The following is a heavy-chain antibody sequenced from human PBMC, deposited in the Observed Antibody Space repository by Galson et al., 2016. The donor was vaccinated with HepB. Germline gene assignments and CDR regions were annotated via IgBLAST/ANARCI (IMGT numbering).Heavy chain of an antibody. V-gene: IGHV3-64D*06. J-gene: IGHJ3*02. CDR1: GFTFSSYA. CDR3: VKARGFWEWLLADAFDI. CDR2: ISSDEIST. Sequence: SLRLSCAASGFTFSSYAMHWVRQAPGKGLEYVSAISSDEISTYYADSVKGRFTMSRDNSKNTLYLQMSSLRAEDTAVYYCVKARGFWEWLLADAFDIWGQGTVVTVSS. D-gene: IGHD3-3*01.